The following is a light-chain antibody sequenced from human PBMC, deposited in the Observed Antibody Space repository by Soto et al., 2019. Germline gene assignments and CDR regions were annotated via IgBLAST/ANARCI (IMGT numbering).Light chain of an antibody. CDR2: DVS. V-gene: IGLV2-14*01. J-gene: IGLJ2*01. CDR3: SSYTSSSTQV. CDR1: SSDVGGYNY. Sequence: QSALTQPASVSGSPGQSITISCTGTSSDVGGYNYVSWYQQHPGTAPKLMIYDVSNRPSGVSNRFSGSKSGNTASLTISGLQAEDEADYYCSSYTSSSTQVFGGGTKRPVL.